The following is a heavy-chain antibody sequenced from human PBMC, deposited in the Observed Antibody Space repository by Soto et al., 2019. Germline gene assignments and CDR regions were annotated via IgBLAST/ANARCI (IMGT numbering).Heavy chain of an antibody. CDR3: TQWDGYADV. CDR2: ISASSGKI. D-gene: IGHD1-26*01. Sequence: EVLLLESGGGLVQPGGSLRLSCAASGFTSGTTWVRQTPGRGLEWVSGISASSGKIFYAEPVRGRFTISKDNSKNTLYLQLASLSDDDTAIYFCTQWDGYADVWGQGTRVIVSS. J-gene: IGHJ6*02. V-gene: IGHV3-23*01. CDR1: GFTSGT.